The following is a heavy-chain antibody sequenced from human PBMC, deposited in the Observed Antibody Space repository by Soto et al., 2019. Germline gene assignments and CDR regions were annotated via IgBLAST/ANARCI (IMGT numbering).Heavy chain of an antibody. V-gene: IGHV3-23*03. CDR1: GFTFSDYT. J-gene: IGHJ4*02. D-gene: IGHD6-13*01. CDR3: GRDYSRDY. CDR2: ILADYNT. Sequence: GGSLRLSCAASGFTFSDYTMSWVRQAPGKVLECISVILADYNTYYTDSVRGRFTISRDNANNSLHLQMNSLRAEDTAVYYCGRDYSRDYWGQGTLVTVSS.